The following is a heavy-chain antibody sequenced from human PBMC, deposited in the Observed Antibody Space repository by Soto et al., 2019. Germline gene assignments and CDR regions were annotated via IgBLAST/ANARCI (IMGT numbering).Heavy chain of an antibody. CDR2: FNPNSGDT. CDR3: ATVGFNYYYGMDV. CDR1: GYIFTAYS. V-gene: IGHV1-2*04. Sequence: ASVKVSCKASGYIFTAYSMHWVRQAPGQGLEWVGWFNPNSGDTIYAQKFQGWVTMTRDTSISTAYMELSRLKSDDTAVYFCATVGFNYYYGMDVWGQGTTVTVSS. J-gene: IGHJ6*02.